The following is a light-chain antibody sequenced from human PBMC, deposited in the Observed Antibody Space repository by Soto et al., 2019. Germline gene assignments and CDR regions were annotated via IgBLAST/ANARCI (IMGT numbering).Light chain of an antibody. CDR2: GAS. CDR3: QQYGSSPWT. J-gene: IGKJ1*01. Sequence: EIVLTQSPGTLSLSPGERATLSCRASQSVSSSCLAWYQQKPGQAPRLLIYGASSRATGIPDRFSGSGSGTDFTLTISRLGPEDVAVYYCQQYGSSPWTFGQGTKVEIK. CDR1: QSVSSSC. V-gene: IGKV3-20*01.